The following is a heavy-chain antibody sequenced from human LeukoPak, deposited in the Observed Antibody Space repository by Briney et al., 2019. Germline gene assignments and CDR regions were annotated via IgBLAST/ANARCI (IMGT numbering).Heavy chain of an antibody. D-gene: IGHD6-13*01. CDR3: ARPLVVAAAGRDY. J-gene: IGHJ4*02. Sequence: SETLSLTCTVSGGSISSGGYYWSWIRQHPGKGLEWIGYIYYSGSTYYNPSLKSRVTISVDTSKNQFSLKLSSVTAADTAVYYCARPLVVAAAGRDYWGQGTLVTVSS. CDR2: IYYSGST. V-gene: IGHV4-39*01. CDR1: GGSISSGGYY.